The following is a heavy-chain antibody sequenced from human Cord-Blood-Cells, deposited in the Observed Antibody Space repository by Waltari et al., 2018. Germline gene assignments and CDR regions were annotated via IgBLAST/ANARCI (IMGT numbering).Heavy chain of an antibody. J-gene: IGHJ2*01. CDR1: GYSISSGYY. Sequence: QVQLQESGPGLVKPSETLSLTCTVSGYSISSGYYWGWILQPPGKGLEWIGSIYHSGSTYYNPSLESRVTISVYTSKNQFSLKLSSVTAADTAVYYCARPSNWYFDLWGRGTLVTVSS. V-gene: IGHV4-38-2*02. CDR3: ARPSNWYFDL. CDR2: IYHSGST.